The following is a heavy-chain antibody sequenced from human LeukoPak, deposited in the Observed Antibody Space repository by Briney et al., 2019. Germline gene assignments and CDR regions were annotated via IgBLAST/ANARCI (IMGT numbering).Heavy chain of an antibody. D-gene: IGHD3/OR15-3a*01. Sequence: GGSLRLSCAASGFTFSDNYMSWIRQAPGKGLEWVASINQRESAIFYVDSVRGRFTVSRDNAKNSLFLQMNSLRADDTAFYYCAKLLRDVTIYDFWGPGALVTVSS. J-gene: IGHJ1*01. V-gene: IGHV3-7*03. CDR2: INQRESAI. CDR3: AKLLRDVTIYDF. CDR1: GFTFSDNY.